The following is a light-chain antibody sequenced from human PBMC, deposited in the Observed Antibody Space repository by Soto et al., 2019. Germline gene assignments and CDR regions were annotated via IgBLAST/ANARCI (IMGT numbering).Light chain of an antibody. Sequence: DIQMTQSPSSLSASVGDRVTITCQARQDIAKYLNWYQQKPGKAPKLLIHDASNLETGVPSRFSGSGSGTEFSFTISSLQPEDFATYYCQQYDDPLTFGGGTKVEIK. J-gene: IGKJ4*01. CDR2: DAS. V-gene: IGKV1-33*01. CDR3: QQYDDPLT. CDR1: QDIAKY.